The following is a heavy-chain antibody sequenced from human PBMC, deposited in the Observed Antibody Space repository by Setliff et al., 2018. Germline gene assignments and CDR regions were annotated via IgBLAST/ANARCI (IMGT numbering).Heavy chain of an antibody. CDR2: VKSNTDGGAI. CDR1: GFTFSKAW. D-gene: IGHD2-8*02. J-gene: IGHJ6*03. V-gene: IGHV3-15*05. CDR3: TRVWSMVSDSYYFYMDV. Sequence: GGSLRLSCAVSGFTFSKAWMHWVRQAPGKGLEWVGRVKSNTDGGAIDYAAPVKGRFTISRDNAKNTLYLQMNSLRAEDTAVYFCTRVWSMVSDSYYFYMDVWGKGTTVTVSS.